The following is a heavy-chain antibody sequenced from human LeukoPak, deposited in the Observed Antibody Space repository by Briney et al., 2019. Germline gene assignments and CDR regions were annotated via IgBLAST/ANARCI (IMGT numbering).Heavy chain of an antibody. CDR3: AKISPYGGNSA. D-gene: IGHD4-23*01. CDR1: GFTFSNYA. V-gene: IGHV3-23*01. Sequence: PGGSLRLSCAASGFTFSNYAMSWVRQAPGKGLEWVSAISGNGGSTYYADSVRGRFTISRDNSKNTLYLQMNSLRAEDTAVYYCAKISPYGGNSAWGQGTLVTVSS. J-gene: IGHJ4*02. CDR2: ISGNGGST.